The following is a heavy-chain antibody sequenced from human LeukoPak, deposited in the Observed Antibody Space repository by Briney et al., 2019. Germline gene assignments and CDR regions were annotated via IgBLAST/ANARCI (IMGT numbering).Heavy chain of an antibody. D-gene: IGHD3-9*01. CDR3: AMGAFRYDILTGHPTLRENDAFDI. Sequence: GGSLRLSCAASGFTFDDYAMHWVRQAPGKGLEWVSGISWNSGSIGYADSVKGRFTISRDNAKNSLYLQMNSLRAEDTALYYCAMGAFRYDILTGHPTLRENDAFDIWGQGTMVTVSS. CDR1: GFTFDDYA. J-gene: IGHJ3*02. CDR2: ISWNSGSI. V-gene: IGHV3-9*01.